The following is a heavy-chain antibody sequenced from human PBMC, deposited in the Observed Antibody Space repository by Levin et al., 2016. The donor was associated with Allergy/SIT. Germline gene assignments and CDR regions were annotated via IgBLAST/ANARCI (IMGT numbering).Heavy chain of an antibody. CDR2: IDPSDSYT. V-gene: IGHV5-10-1*01. CDR3: ARHVAGTLTYFDL. J-gene: IGHJ2*01. Sequence: GESLKISCKASGYSYWISWVRQMPGKGLEWMGRIDPSDSYTRYSPSFQGHVTMSADNSISTAYLQWSSLKASDTAMYYCARHVAGTLTYFDLWGRGTLVTVSS. D-gene: IGHD6-19*01. CDR1: GYSYW.